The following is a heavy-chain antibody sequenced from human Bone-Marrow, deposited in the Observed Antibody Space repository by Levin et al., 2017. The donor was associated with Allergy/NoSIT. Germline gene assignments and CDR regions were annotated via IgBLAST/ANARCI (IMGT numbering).Heavy chain of an antibody. V-gene: IGHV1-2*02. CDR1: RYIFSGNY. J-gene: IGHJ4*02. D-gene: IGHD3-22*01. Sequence: ASVKVSCKASRYIFSGNYLHWVRQAPGQGLEWMGWINPDSAGTNYAQKFQGRVTMTADTSITPAYMDLSSLRSDDTAVYYCERGRKDITTEEPWHFDYWGQGTLVTVSS. CDR3: ERGRKDITTEEPWHFDY. CDR2: INPDSAGT.